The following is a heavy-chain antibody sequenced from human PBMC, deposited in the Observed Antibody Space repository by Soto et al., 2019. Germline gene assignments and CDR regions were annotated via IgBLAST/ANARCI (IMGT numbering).Heavy chain of an antibody. D-gene: IGHD6-13*01. CDR1: GYSISSGYY. CDR3: ARFGSSWNFDY. Sequence: PSETLSLTCAVSGYSISSGYYWGWIRQPPGKGLEWIGSIYHSGSTYYNPSLKSRVTISVDTSKNQFSLKLSSVTAADTAVYYCARFGSSWNFDYWGQGTLVTVSS. V-gene: IGHV4-38-2*01. CDR2: IYHSGST. J-gene: IGHJ4*02.